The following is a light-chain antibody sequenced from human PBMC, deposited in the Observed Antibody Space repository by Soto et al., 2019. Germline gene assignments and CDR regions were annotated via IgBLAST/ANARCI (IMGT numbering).Light chain of an antibody. J-gene: IGKJ4*01. CDR2: KAS. Sequence: DIQMTQSPSTLSASVGDRVTITCRARQNINRWLACYQQRPGKAPKLLIHKASTLEVGVPSRFSGSASGTEFPLTISSLQPDDFAVYFCLQYNAYPLSFGGGTKVYIK. V-gene: IGKV1-5*03. CDR1: QNINRW. CDR3: LQYNAYPLS.